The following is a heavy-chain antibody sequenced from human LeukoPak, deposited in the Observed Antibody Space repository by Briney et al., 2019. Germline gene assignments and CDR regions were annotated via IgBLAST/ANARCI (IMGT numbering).Heavy chain of an antibody. CDR3: ARSRLTSFDY. Sequence: GGSLKLSCEASGFTFSRYNMVWVRQAPGKGLEWISYISSTLYSTFYTDSVKGRFTISRDNAKNSLFLQMNGLRAEDTAVYYCARSRLTSFDYWGQGTLVAVSS. V-gene: IGHV3-48*01. CDR2: ISSTLYST. J-gene: IGHJ4*02. CDR1: GFTFSRYN.